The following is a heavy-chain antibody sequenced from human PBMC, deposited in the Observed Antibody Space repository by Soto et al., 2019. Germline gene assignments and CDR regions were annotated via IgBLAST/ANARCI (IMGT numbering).Heavy chain of an antibody. D-gene: IGHD3-22*01. CDR2: IKSKTDGGTT. V-gene: IGHV3-15*07. CDR3: TTDPVTMIVVVPSSG. Sequence: WVRQAPGKGLEWVGRIKSKTDGGTTDYAAPVKGRFTISRDDSKNTLYLQMNSLKTEDTAVYYCTTDPVTMIVVVPSSGWGQGTLVTVSS. J-gene: IGHJ4*02.